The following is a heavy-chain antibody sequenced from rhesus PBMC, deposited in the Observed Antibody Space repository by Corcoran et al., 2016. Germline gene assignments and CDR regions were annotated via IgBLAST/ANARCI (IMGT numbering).Heavy chain of an antibody. V-gene: IGHV4-122*02. CDR3: ARDWEGGASSDFDY. CDR1: GGSIGSGYYY. CDR2: ITYRGRN. D-gene: IGHD1-44*02. J-gene: IGHJ4*01. Sequence: QVQLQESGPGLVTPSETLSLTFAVSGGSIGSGYYYWSWIRQPPGKGREGIGYITYRGRNSYNPYLKRRGTMSRETAKNQGSLKLSSVTAADTAVYYCARDWEGGASSDFDYWGQGVLVTVSS.